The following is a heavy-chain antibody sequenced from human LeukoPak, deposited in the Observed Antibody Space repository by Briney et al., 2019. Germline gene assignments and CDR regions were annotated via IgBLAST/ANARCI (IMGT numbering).Heavy chain of an antibody. CDR3: ARGRVGALRRWFDP. Sequence: SETLSLTCAVYGGSFSGYYWSWIRQPPGKGLEWIGEINHSGSTNYNPSLKSRVTTSLDTSKNQFSLKLTSVTAADTAVYYCARGRVGALRRWFDPWGQGTLVTVSS. V-gene: IGHV4-34*01. D-gene: IGHD1-26*01. CDR2: INHSGST. J-gene: IGHJ5*02. CDR1: GGSFSGYY.